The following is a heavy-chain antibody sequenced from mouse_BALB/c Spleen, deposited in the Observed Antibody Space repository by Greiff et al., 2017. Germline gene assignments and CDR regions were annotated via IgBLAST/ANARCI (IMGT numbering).Heavy chain of an antibody. CDR2: ISYDGSN. V-gene: IGHV3-6*02. CDR3: ARGDYYGYYAMDY. D-gene: IGHD1-2*01. Sequence: DVQLQESGPGLVKPSQSLSLTCSVTGYSITSGYYWNWIRQFPGNKLEWMGYISYDGSNNYNPSLKNRISITRDTSKNQFFLKLNSVTTEDTATYYCARGDYYGYYAMDYWGQGTSVTVSS. J-gene: IGHJ4*01. CDR1: GYSITSGYY.